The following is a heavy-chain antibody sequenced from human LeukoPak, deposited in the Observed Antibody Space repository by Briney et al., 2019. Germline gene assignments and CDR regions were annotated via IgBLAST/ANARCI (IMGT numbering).Heavy chain of an antibody. J-gene: IGHJ6*02. CDR2: IYSGGST. D-gene: IGHD3-22*01. V-gene: IGHV3-66*02. CDR3: ARESLYYESSGPGV. Sequence: GGSLRLSCAASGFAVSTNYMSWVRQAPGKGLEWVSVIYSGGSTYYADSVKGRFTISRDSSKNTLYLQMNSLRAEDTAVYYCARESLYYESSGPGVWGQGTTVTVSS. CDR1: GFAVSTNY.